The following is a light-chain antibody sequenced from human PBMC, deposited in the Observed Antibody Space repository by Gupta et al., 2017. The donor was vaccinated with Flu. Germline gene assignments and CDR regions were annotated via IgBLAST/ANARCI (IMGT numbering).Light chain of an antibody. CDR2: EVS. CDR1: SSDVGGYNN. J-gene: IGLJ1*01. CDR3: SSYTSSRTLYV. Sequence: SSDVGGYNNVSWYQQHPGKAPKLMIYEVSNRPSGVSNRFSGSKSENTASLTISGLQAEDEADYYCSSYTSSRTLYVFGTGTKVTVL. V-gene: IGLV2-14*01.